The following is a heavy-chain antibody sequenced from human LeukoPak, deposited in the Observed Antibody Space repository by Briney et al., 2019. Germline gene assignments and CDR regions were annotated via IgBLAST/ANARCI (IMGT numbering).Heavy chain of an antibody. J-gene: IGHJ3*02. CDR2: IYPGDSDT. CDR1: GYSFTSYW. V-gene: IGHV5-51*01. D-gene: IGHD2-2*01. Sequence: GESLKISCKGSGYSFTSYWIGWVRQMPGKGLEWMGIIYPGDSDTRYSPSFQGQVTISADKSISTAYLQWSSLKASDAAMYYCASSLYCSSTSCYDAFDIWGQGTMVTVSS. CDR3: ASSLYCSSTSCYDAFDI.